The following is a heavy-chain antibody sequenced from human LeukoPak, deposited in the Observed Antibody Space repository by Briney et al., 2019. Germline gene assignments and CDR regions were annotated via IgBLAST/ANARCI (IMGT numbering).Heavy chain of an antibody. J-gene: IGHJ4*02. D-gene: IGHD3-22*01. CDR1: GFTFTSSA. V-gene: IGHV1-58*01. CDR2: IVVGSGNT. CDR3: AAEVRVDSSGSYPTPYFDY. Sequence: SVKVSCKASGFTFTSSAVQWVRQARGQRLEWIGWIVVGSGNTNYAQKFQERVTITRDMSTSTAYMELSSLRSEDTAVYYCAAEVRVDSSGSYPTPYFDYWGQGTLVTVSS.